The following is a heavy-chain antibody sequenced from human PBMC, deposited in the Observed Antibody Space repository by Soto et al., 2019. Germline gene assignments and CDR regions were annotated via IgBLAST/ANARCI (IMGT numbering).Heavy chain of an antibody. CDR2: MNPNSGNT. Sequence: GASVKVSCKASGYTFTSYDINWVRQATGQGLEWMGWMNPNSGNTGYAQKFQGRVTMTRNTSISTAYMELSSLRSEDTAVYYCARDLHYCTNGVCYDWFDPWGQGTLVTVSS. D-gene: IGHD2-8*01. V-gene: IGHV1-8*01. CDR1: GYTFTSYD. CDR3: ARDLHYCTNGVCYDWFDP. J-gene: IGHJ5*02.